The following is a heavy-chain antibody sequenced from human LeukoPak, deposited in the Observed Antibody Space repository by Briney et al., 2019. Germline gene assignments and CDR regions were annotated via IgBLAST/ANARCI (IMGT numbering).Heavy chain of an antibody. J-gene: IGHJ6*02. V-gene: IGHV3-9*01. CDR2: ISWNSGSI. CDR3: AKDIRLVQAYYDILTPYYYGMDV. Sequence: GGSLRLSCAASGFTFDDYAMHWVRQGPGKGLEWVSGISWNSGSIGYADSVKGRFTISRDNAKNSLYLQMNSLRAEDTALYYCAKDIRLVQAYYDILTPYYYGMDVWGQGTTVTVSS. D-gene: IGHD3-9*01. CDR1: GFTFDDYA.